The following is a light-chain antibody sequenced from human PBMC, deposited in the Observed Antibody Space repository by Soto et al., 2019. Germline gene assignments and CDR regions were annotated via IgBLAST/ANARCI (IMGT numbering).Light chain of an antibody. CDR1: QSVSSN. V-gene: IGKV3-11*01. J-gene: IGKJ4*01. CDR2: DAS. Sequence: IVLTQSPATLSLSLGERATLSCRASQSVSSNLAWYQQKPGQPPRLLIYDASNRATGIPARFSGSGSGTDFTLTISSLAPEDFAVYYCQQRRIWPLTFGGGTKVEIK. CDR3: QQRRIWPLT.